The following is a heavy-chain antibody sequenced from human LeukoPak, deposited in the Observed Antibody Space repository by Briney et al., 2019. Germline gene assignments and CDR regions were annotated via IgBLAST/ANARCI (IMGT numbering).Heavy chain of an antibody. CDR2: ISSSGGST. CDR1: GFSFSSYT. CDR3: ARRGSYSAEYFQH. D-gene: IGHD1-26*01. V-gene: IGHV3-64*01. J-gene: IGHJ1*01. Sequence: GGSLTLSCAASGFSFSSYTMHWVRQAPGKGLEYVSAISSSGGSTYYVNSVKGRFTISRDNSKNTLYLQMGSLRAEDMAVYYCARRGSYSAEYFQHWGQGTLVTVAS.